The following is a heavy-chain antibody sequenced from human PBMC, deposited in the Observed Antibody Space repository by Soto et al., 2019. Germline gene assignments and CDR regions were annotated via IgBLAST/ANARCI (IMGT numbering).Heavy chain of an antibody. V-gene: IGHV3-30-3*01. J-gene: IGHJ5*02. CDR1: GFTFNTYA. D-gene: IGHD2-2*01. Sequence: GGSLILSCVASGFTFNTYAMHWVRQAPGKGLEWVAVISYDGSNKYYADSVKGRFTISRDNSKNTLYLQMNSLRAEDTAAYYCARRYKDGRRDCISSSCLFDPWGQGTLVTGSS. CDR3: ARRYKDGRRDCISSSCLFDP. CDR2: ISYDGSNK.